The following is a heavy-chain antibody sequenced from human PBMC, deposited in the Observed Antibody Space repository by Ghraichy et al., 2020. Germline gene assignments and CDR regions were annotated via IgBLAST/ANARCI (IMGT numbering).Heavy chain of an antibody. J-gene: IGHJ4*02. CDR1: GFTFSSYA. V-gene: IGHV3-23*01. CDR2: ISGGGGSK. Sequence: GGSLRLSCAASGFTFSSYAMSWVRQAPGKGLQWVSGISGGGGSKYYADSVKGRFTISRDNSKNTLYLQMDSLRADDTAVYYCAKAPYYSSNADHWGQGTLVTVSS. D-gene: IGHD4-11*01. CDR3: AKAPYYSSNADH.